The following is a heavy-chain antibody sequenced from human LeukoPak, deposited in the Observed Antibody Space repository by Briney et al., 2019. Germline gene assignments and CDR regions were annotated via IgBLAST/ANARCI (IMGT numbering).Heavy chain of an antibody. D-gene: IGHD3-3*01. J-gene: IGHJ4*02. CDR1: GYSISSGYY. V-gene: IGHV4-38-2*01. CDR2: IYHSGST. CDR3: ASLYDFWSGYFSD. Sequence: SETLSLTCAVSGYSISSGYYWGWIRQPPGKGLEWIGSIYHSGSTYYNPSLKSRVTISVDTSKNQFSLKLSSVTAADPAVDYWASLYDFWSGYFSDWGQGTLVTVSS.